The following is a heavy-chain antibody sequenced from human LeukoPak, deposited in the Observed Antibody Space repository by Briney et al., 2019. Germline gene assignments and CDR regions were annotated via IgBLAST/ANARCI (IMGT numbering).Heavy chain of an antibody. CDR2: INPNSGVT. CDR1: GYTVSDYF. J-gene: IGHJ4*02. V-gene: IGHV1-2*06. CDR3: ARDLSSTSNWELDY. Sequence: ASVKVSCKASGYTVSDYFIHLVRQAPAQGLEWMGRINPNSGVTEYAHNFQGRVTMTRDTSISVSYMELNRLTSDDTAVYYCARDLSSTSNWELDYWGQGTLVTVSS. D-gene: IGHD7-27*01.